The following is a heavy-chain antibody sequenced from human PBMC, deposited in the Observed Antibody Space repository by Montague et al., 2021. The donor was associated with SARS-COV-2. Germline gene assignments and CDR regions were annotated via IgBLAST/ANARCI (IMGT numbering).Heavy chain of an antibody. V-gene: IGHV4-39*07. J-gene: IGHJ6*02. D-gene: IGHD1-20*01. CDR2: NYDSGTN. CDR1: GGSISSSNCY. Sequence: SETLSLTCTVYGGSISSSNCYWGWHRQAPGKGLEWIGSNYDSGTNNYTPHIKSRVTISVYTTKNQFSLRLSSVAAAATSVYYCAGDQVYNWNDYYYYGMDVWGQGTTVTVSS. CDR3: AGDQVYNWNDYYYYGMDV.